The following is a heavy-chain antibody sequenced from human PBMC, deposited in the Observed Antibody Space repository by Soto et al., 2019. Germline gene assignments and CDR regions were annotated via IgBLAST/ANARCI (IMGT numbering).Heavy chain of an antibody. CDR2: IYYSGNT. CDR3: ARHDNMTLGSQYLDS. D-gene: IGHD1-1*01. V-gene: IGHV4-30-4*01. J-gene: IGHJ4*02. CDR1: GDSISSGDYY. Sequence: SETLSLTCTVSGDSISSGDYYWSWIRQPPGKGLEWIGCIYYSGNTYYNPSLKRRFSISVDTSRNQFSLQLTSVTAADTALYFCARHDNMTLGSQYLDSWGPGTLVTVSS.